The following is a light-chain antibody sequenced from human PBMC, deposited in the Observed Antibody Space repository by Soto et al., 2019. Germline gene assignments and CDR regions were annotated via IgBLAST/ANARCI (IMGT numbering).Light chain of an antibody. J-gene: IGKJ4*01. CDR2: SVS. CDR1: ETVDTSS. CDR3: QQYGTSPLT. Sequence: EIVLTQSPGTLSLSPGETATLSCRASETVDTSSLGWYQQKPGRAPSLLIYSVSRRATGIPDRFDASGSATDFTLTISRLEPEDFAVYYCQQYGTSPLTFGGGTKVEI. V-gene: IGKV3-20*01.